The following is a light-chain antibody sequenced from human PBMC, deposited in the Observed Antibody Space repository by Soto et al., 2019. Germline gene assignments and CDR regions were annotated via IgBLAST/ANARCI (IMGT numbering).Light chain of an antibody. CDR1: SSNVGTYDL. J-gene: IGLJ7*01. CDR2: EGT. Sequence: QSARTQPASLSASPGQSITISCTGTSSNVGTYDLVSWYQHHPDKAPKLIIYEGTKRPSGISSRFSGSKSGNTASLTISGLQAEDDADYYCCSFAVGAALVFGGGTQLTVL. CDR3: CSFAVGAALV. V-gene: IGLV2-23*01.